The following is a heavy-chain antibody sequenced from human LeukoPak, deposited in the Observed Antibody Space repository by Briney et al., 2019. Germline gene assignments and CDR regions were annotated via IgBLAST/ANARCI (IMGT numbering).Heavy chain of an antibody. J-gene: IGHJ4*02. Sequence: ASVKVSCKVSGYTLTELSMHWVRQAPGKGLEWMGGFDPEDGETIYAQKFQGRVTMTEDTSTDTAYMELSSLRSEDTAVYYCATDSAGSGSLDYWGQGTLVTVSS. CDR3: ATDSAGSGSLDY. V-gene: IGHV1-24*01. CDR2: FDPEDGET. CDR1: GYTLTELS. D-gene: IGHD3-10*01.